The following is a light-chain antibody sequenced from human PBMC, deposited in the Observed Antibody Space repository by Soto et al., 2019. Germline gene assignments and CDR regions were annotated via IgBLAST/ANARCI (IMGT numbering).Light chain of an antibody. CDR1: QSVSNNY. Sequence: EIVLTQSPGTLSLSPGERATLSCRASQSVSNNYLAWYQQRPGQAPRLLIYGASSRAAGIPDRFSGSGSGKDFTLNIRRLEPEDLAVYYCQQYGNAPMYTFAQGTNADIK. CDR2: GAS. V-gene: IGKV3-20*01. J-gene: IGKJ2*01. CDR3: QQYGNAPMYT.